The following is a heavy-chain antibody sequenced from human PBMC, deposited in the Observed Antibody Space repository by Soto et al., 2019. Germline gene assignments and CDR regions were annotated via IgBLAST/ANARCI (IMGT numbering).Heavy chain of an antibody. D-gene: IGHD3-16*01. CDR1: GFTFSSYA. Sequence: GGSLRLSCSASGFTFSSYAMHWVRQAPGKGLEYVSAISSNGGSTYYADSVKGRFTISRDNSKNTLYLQMSSLRAEDTAVYYCCLARSFLPGYWDQGTLVTVSS. CDR2: ISSNGGST. CDR3: CLARSFLPGY. J-gene: IGHJ4*02. V-gene: IGHV3-64D*08.